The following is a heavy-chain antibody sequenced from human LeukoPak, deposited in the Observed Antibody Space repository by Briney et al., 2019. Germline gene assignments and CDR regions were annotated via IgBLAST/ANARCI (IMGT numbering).Heavy chain of an antibody. CDR3: ARYSSSSGAFDY. J-gene: IGHJ4*02. D-gene: IGHD6-6*01. CDR1: GGSISSYF. V-gene: IGHV4-59*08. Sequence: SETLPLTCTVSGGSISSYFWSWIRQPPGKGLEWIGYIYYSGTTNYNPSLKSRVTISVDTSKNQFSLKVSSVTAADTAVYYCARYSSSSGAFDYWGQGTLVTVSS. CDR2: IYYSGTT.